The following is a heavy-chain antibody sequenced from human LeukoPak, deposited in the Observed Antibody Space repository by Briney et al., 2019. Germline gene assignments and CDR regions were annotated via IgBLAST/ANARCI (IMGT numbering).Heavy chain of an antibody. CDR1: GFTFSSYA. V-gene: IGHV3-23*01. CDR2: ISGSGGST. CDR3: AKGNTGGMVATIQYFDY. Sequence: GGSLRLSCAASGFTFSSYAMSWVRQAPGKGLEWVSAISGSGGSTYYADSVKGRFTISRDNSKNTLYLQMNSLRAEDTAVYYCAKGNTGGMVATIQYFDYWGQGTLVTVSS. J-gene: IGHJ4*02. D-gene: IGHD5-12*01.